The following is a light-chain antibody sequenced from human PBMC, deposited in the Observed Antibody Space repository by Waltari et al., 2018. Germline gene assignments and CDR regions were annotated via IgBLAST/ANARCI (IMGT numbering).Light chain of an antibody. V-gene: IGKV3-15*01. CDR1: QSVSSS. J-gene: IGKJ5*01. Sequence: EIVMTQSPVTLSVSPGERATLSCRASQSVSSSLAWYQQKPGQAPRLLIYGASTRATGIPASFSGSGAGTEFTLTISSLQSEDLAIYYCQQYDNWPPITFGQGTRLEIK. CDR3: QQYDNWPPIT. CDR2: GAS.